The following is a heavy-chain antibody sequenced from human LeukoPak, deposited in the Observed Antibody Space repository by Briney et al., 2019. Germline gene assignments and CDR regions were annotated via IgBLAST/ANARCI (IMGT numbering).Heavy chain of an antibody. CDR3: ARDQHPAAPIFDY. CDR1: GFTFSSYA. V-gene: IGHV3-30*04. J-gene: IGHJ4*02. Sequence: PGGSLRLSCAASGFTFSSYAMHWVRQAPGKGLEWVAVISYDGSNKYYADSVKGRFTISRDNSKNTLYLQMNSLRAEDTAVYYCARDQHPAAPIFDYWGQGTLVTVSS. CDR2: ISYDGSNK.